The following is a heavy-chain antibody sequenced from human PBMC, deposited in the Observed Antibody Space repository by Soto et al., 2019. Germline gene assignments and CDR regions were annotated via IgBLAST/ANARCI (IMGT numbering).Heavy chain of an antibody. V-gene: IGHV4-30-4*01. CDR2: IYYCGST. Sequence: SETLSLTCTVSGGSISNGDYYWSWIRQPPGKGLEWIGYIYYCGSTYYNPSLKSRVTISVDTSKNQFSLKLSSVTAADTAVHYCARVPRIVTTATYYYYGMDVWGQGTTVTVSS. J-gene: IGHJ6*02. D-gene: IGHD4-4*01. CDR1: GGSISNGDYY. CDR3: ARVPRIVTTATYYYYGMDV.